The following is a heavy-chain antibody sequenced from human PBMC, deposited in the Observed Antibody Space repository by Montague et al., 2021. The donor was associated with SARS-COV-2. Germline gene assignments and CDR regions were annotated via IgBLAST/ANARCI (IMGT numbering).Heavy chain of an antibody. Sequence: SPRLSCAASGFIFSDYYMTWVRQAPGKGLEWVSYISSSGTFIYYADSLKGRFTISRDNAKNSLYLQMNSLTAEDTAVYYCGRDAKATVYWGQGTLVTVSS. D-gene: IGHD1-1*01. CDR2: ISSSGTFI. CDR1: GFIFSDYY. J-gene: IGHJ4*02. CDR3: GRDAKATVY. V-gene: IGHV3-11*01.